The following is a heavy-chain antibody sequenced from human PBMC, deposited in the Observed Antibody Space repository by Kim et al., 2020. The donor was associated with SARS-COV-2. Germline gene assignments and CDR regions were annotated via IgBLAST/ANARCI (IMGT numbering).Heavy chain of an antibody. V-gene: IGHV3-33*05. J-gene: IGHJ5*02. CDR3: ARGDGLYGSGSYGWFDP. D-gene: IGHD3-10*01. CDR1: GFTFRSYG. CDR2: ISYDGSNK. Sequence: GGSLRLSCAASGFTFRSYGMHWVRQAPGKGLEWVAVISYDGSNKYYADSVKGRFTISRDNSKNTLYLQMNSLRAEDTAVYYCARGDGLYGSGSYGWFDPWGQGTLVTVSS.